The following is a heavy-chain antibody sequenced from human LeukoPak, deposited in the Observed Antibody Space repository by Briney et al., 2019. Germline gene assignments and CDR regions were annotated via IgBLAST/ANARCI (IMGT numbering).Heavy chain of an antibody. D-gene: IGHD3-10*01. Sequence: ASVKVSCKASGYTFTGYYIHWVRQAPGQGLDWVGLVNPNNGETRYAQKFQGRVTMTRDTSVSTAYLELSKLTSDDTAVYYCARDSRVTNGDYWGQGTLVTVSS. CDR2: VNPNNGET. V-gene: IGHV1-2*02. CDR3: ARDSRVTNGDY. CDR1: GYTFTGYY. J-gene: IGHJ4*02.